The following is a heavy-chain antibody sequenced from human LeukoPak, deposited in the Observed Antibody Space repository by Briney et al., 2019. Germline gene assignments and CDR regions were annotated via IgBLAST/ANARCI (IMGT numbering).Heavy chain of an antibody. CDR3: AGGLLRYFDWLGSKEY. J-gene: IGHJ4*02. D-gene: IGHD3-9*01. CDR2: INHSGST. Sequence: SETLSLTCAVYGVSFSGYYWSWIRQPPGKGLEWIGEINHSGSTNYNPSLKSRVTISVDTSKNQFSLKLSSVTAADTAVYYCAGGLLRYFDWLGSKEYWGQGTLVTVSS. V-gene: IGHV4-34*01. CDR1: GVSFSGYY.